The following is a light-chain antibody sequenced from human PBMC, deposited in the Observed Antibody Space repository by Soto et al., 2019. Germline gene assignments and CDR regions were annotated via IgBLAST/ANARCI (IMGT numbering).Light chain of an antibody. CDR2: HAS. CDR3: QHYNNWPRT. Sequence: EIVMTQSPATLSVSPGERATLSCRASQSIITDLAWYQQKPGQAPRLLIYHASSRATGVPARFSGSGSGTEFALTISSLQSEDFAVYYCQHYNNWPRTFGQGTKLEIK. J-gene: IGKJ1*01. CDR1: QSIITD. V-gene: IGKV3-15*01.